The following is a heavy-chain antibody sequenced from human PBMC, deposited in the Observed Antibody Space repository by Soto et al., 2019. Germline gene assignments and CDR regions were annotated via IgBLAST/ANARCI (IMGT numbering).Heavy chain of an antibody. CDR1: GFTFSSYA. J-gene: IGHJ6*02. D-gene: IGHD3-3*01. V-gene: IGHV3-23*01. CDR3: ARNDFWSGYGFSYSGMDV. Sequence: SLRLSCAASGFTFSSYAMSWVRQAPGKGLERVSAISGSGGSTYYADSVKGRFTISRDNSKNTLYLQMNSLRAEDTAVYYCARNDFWSGYGFSYSGMDVWGQGTTVTVSS. CDR2: ISGSGGST.